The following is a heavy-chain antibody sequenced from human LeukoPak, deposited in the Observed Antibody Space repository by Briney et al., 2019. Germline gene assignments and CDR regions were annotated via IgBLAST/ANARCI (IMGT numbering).Heavy chain of an antibody. V-gene: IGHV4-34*01. CDR2: INHSGST. CDR3: AKTPVVTLSAFDI. CDR1: GGSFGGYV. Sequence: SETLSLTCGVYGGSFGGYVWSWIRQPPGKGLQWIGEINHSGSTTYNPSLKSQVTISLDTSRNQFSLKLTSVTAADTAVYYCAKTPVVTLSAFDIWGQGTLVTVSS. J-gene: IGHJ3*02. D-gene: IGHD3-22*01.